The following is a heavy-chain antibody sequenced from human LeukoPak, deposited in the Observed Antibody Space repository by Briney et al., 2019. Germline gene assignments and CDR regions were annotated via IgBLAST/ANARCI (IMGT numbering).Heavy chain of an antibody. D-gene: IGHD3-10*01. V-gene: IGHV3-7*01. J-gene: IGHJ4*02. CDR3: ARDMYGSGSYLVDY. CDR1: GFILSNYW. CDR2: INQDGSEK. Sequence: GGSLRLSCAASGFILSNYWMGWVRRAPGKGLEWVANINQDGSEKHYVDFLKGRFTISRDNANNSLYLQMNSLRAEDTAVYYCARDMYGSGSYLVDYWGQGTLVTVSS.